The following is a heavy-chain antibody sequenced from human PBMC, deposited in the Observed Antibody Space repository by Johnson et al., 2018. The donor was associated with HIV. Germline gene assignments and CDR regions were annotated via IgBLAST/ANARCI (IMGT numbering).Heavy chain of an antibody. J-gene: IGHJ3*02. CDR3: ARSEWELRYAFDI. V-gene: IGHV3-7*03. CDR2: IKQDGSEK. D-gene: IGHD1-26*01. Sequence: EVQLVESGGGVVQPGRSLRLSCVASGFTFSSYAMHWVRQAPGKGLEWVANIKQDGSEKYYVDSVKGRFTISRDNAKNSLYLQMNSLRAEDTAVYYCARSEWELRYAFDILGQGTMVTVSS. CDR1: GFTFSSYA.